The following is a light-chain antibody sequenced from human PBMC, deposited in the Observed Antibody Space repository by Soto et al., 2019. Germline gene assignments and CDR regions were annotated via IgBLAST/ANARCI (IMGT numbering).Light chain of an antibody. CDR2: SAS. V-gene: IGKV3-20*01. Sequence: EIVLTQSPGTLSLSPGERGALSCRASQNLGTLYLAWFQQKSGQAPRLLIYSASRRATGIPDRFTGSGSGTDFTLTINRVEPEDFAVYYCQHFGGTTFTFGQGTRLEIK. J-gene: IGKJ5*01. CDR3: QHFGGTTFT. CDR1: QNLGTLY.